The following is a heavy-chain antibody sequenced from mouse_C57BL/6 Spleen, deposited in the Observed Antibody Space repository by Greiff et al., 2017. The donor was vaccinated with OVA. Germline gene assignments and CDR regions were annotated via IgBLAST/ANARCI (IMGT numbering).Heavy chain of an antibody. CDR1: GFTFNTYA. D-gene: IGHD2-1*01. CDR2: IRSNSSNYAT. V-gene: IGHV10-3*01. CDR3: VSEDGKGAMDY. J-gene: IGHJ4*01. Sequence: EVQGVESGGGLVQPKGSLKLSCAASGFTFNTYAMHWVRQAPGKGLEWVARIRSNSSNYATYYADSVKDRFTISRDDSQSMLYLQMNNLKTEDTAMYYCVSEDGKGAMDYWGQGTSVTVSS.